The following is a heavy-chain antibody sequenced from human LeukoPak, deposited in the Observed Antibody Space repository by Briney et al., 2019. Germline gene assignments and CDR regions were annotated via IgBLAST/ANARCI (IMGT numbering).Heavy chain of an antibody. CDR3: AELGITMIGGV. V-gene: IGHV3-48*03. CDR1: GFTFSSYE. D-gene: IGHD3-10*02. Sequence: PGGSLRLSCAASGFTFSSYEMNWVRQAPGKGLGWVSYISSSGSTIHYADSVKGRFTISRDNAKNSLYLQMNSLRAEDTAVYYCAELGITMIGGVWGKGTTVTISS. CDR2: ISSSGSTI. J-gene: IGHJ6*04.